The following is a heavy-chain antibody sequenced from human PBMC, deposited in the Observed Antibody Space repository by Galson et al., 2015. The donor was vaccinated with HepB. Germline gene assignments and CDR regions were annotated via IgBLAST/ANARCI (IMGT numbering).Heavy chain of an antibody. CDR2: IYQRSEWSY. CDR3: ARDHLNSRGYYEGIGT. Sequence: CAISGDSVSNKTAAWIWIRQSPSRGLECLGRIYQRSEWSYDYAVSMRSRITINFDTSKNQFSLQLNSVTPEDTAVYYCARDHLNSRGYYEGIGTWGQGTLVTVSS. J-gene: IGHJ4*02. CDR1: GDSVSNKTAA. V-gene: IGHV6-1*01. D-gene: IGHD3-22*01.